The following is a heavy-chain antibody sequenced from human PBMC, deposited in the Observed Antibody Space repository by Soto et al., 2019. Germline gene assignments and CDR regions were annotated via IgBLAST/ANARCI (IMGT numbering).Heavy chain of an antibody. V-gene: IGHV1-3*01. CDR2: INAGNGNK. CDR1: GYTFTSYA. Sequence: ASVKVSCKASGYTFTSYAMHWVRQAPGQRLEWMGWINAGNGNKKYSQKFQGRVTITRDTSARTAYMGLGSLRSEDTAVYYWARGRIRYYGSRIKDLGKDAFDIWGQGTMVTVSS. D-gene: IGHD3-10*01. CDR3: ARGRIRYYGSRIKDLGKDAFDI. J-gene: IGHJ3*02.